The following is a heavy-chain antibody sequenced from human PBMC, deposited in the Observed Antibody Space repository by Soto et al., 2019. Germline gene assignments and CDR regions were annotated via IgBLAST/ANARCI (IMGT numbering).Heavy chain of an antibody. J-gene: IGHJ2*01. Sequence: QVQLVESGGGVVQPGRSLRLSCAASGFTFSSYGMHWVRQAPGKGLEWVAVIWYDGSNKYYADSVKGRFTISRDNSKNTLYLQMNSLRAEDTAVYYCARDLGDSMIVPFRYFDLWGRGTLVTVSS. CDR1: GFTFSSYG. V-gene: IGHV3-33*01. CDR2: IWYDGSNK. D-gene: IGHD3-22*01. CDR3: ARDLGDSMIVPFRYFDL.